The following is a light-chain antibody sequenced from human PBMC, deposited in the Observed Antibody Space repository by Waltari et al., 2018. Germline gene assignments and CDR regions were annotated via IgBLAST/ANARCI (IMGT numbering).Light chain of an antibody. V-gene: IGLV2-23*02. CDR3: CSYAGRNIWV. Sequence: QSALTQPASVSGSPGQSITISCTGTSSDVGFYNLVPCYQHHPGKAPELVVYEVISRPAGVSNRFSGSKSGNTASLTISGLQAEDEADYYCCSYAGRNIWVFGGGTKLTVL. CDR1: SSDVGFYNL. CDR2: EVI. J-gene: IGLJ3*02.